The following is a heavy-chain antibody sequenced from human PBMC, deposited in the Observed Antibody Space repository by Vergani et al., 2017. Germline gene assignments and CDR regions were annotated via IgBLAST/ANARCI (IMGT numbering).Heavy chain of an antibody. V-gene: IGHV2-26*01. CDR2: IFSNDEK. Sequence: QVTLKESGPVLVKPTETLTLTCTVSGFSLSNARMGVSWIRQPPGKALEWLAHIFSNDEKSYSTFLKSRLTIPKDTSKSQVVLTMTNMDPVDTATYYCARTTDYGGNLNIDYWGQGTLVTVSS. CDR3: ARTTDYGGNLNIDY. CDR1: GFSLSNARMG. D-gene: IGHD4-23*01. J-gene: IGHJ4*02.